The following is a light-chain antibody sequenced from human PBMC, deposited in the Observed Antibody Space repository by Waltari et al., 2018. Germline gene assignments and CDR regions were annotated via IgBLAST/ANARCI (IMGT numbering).Light chain of an antibody. CDR1: ILAKKY. V-gene: IGLV3-27*01. CDR2: KDN. Sequence: SYDLTQPSSVSVSPGQTARITCSGDILAKKYGRWFQQKPGQAPVHVIYKDNERPSGIPERFSGSSSGTTVTLTISGAHVDDEADYYCYSAADNAVGVFGGGTKLTV. CDR3: YSAADNAVGV. J-gene: IGLJ3*02.